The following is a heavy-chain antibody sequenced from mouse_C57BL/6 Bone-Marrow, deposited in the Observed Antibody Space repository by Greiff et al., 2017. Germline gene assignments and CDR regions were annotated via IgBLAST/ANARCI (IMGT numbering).Heavy chain of an antibody. CDR1: GYTFTSYW. CDR3: ARIRRGVDY. CDR2: IDPSDSYT. V-gene: IGHV1-69*01. J-gene: IGHJ4*01. Sequence: VKLVESGAELVMPGASVKLSCKASGYTFTSYWMHWVKQRPGQGLEWIGEIDPSDSYTNYNQKFKGKSTLTVDKSSSTAYMQLSSLPSEDSAVYYCARIRRGVDYWGQGTSVTVSS.